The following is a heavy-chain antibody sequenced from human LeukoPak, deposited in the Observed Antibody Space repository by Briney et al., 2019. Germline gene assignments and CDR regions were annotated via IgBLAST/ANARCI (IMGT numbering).Heavy chain of an antibody. V-gene: IGHV1-46*01. J-gene: IGHJ5*02. CDR1: GYTFTSYY. Sequence: ASVTVSCKASGYTFTSYYMHWVRQAPGQGLEWMGIINPSGGSTSYAQKLQGRVTTTKDMSTSTVYMELSSLRSEDTAVYYCARKYSSSGPFIDPWGQGTLVTVSS. CDR2: INPSGGST. D-gene: IGHD6-13*01. CDR3: ARKYSSSGPFIDP.